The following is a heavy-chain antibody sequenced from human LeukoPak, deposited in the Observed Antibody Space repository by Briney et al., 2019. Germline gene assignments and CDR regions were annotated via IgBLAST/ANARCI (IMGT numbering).Heavy chain of an antibody. V-gene: IGHV1-2*02. CDR3: ATLAAAGLPPTGSNFDY. D-gene: IGHD6-13*01. J-gene: IGHJ4*02. CDR1: EYTFTGYY. CDR2: INPNSGGT. Sequence: ASVKVSCKASEYTFTGYYMHWVRQAPGQGLEWMGWINPNSGGTNYAQNFQGRVTMTRDTSISTAYMELSRLRSDDTAVYYCATLAAAGLPPTGSNFDYWGQGTLVTVSS.